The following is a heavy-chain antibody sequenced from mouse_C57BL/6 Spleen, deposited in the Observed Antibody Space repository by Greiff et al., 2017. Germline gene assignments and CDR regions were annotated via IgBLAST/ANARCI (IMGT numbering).Heavy chain of an antibody. V-gene: IGHV5-9-1*02. CDR1: GFTFSSYA. CDR2: ISSGGDYI. D-gene: IGHD2-1*01. Sequence: EVMLVESGEGLVKPGGSLKLSCAASGFTFSSYAMSWVRQTPEKRLEWVAYISSGGDYIYYADTVKGRFTISRDNARNTLYLQMSSLKSEDTAMYYCTREDGKGQDFDYWGQGTTLTVSS. CDR3: TREDGKGQDFDY. J-gene: IGHJ2*01.